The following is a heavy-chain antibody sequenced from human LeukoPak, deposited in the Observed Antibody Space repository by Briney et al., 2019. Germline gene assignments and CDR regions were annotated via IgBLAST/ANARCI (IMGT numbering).Heavy chain of an antibody. D-gene: IGHD5-18*01. CDR3: ARERGYSYGLDGFDI. CDR1: GGSISSGSYY. Sequence: PSETLSLTCTVSGGSISSGSYYWRWIRQPAGKGLEWIGRIYTSGSTNYHPSLKSRVTISVDTSKNLFSLKLSSVTAADTAMYYCARERGYSYGLDGFDIWGQATMVTVSS. J-gene: IGHJ3*02. V-gene: IGHV4-61*02. CDR2: IYTSGST.